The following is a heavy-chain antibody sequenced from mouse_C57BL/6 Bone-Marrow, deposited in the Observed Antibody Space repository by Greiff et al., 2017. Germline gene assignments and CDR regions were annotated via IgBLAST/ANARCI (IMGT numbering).Heavy chain of an antibody. D-gene: IGHD3-2*02. V-gene: IGHV1-50*01. J-gene: IGHJ3*01. Sequence: QVQLQQSGAELVKPGASVKLSCKASGYTFTSYWMQWVKQRPGQGLEWIGEIDPSDSNTNYNQKFKGKATLTVDTSSSTAYMQLSSLTSEDSAVYYCFTAQGTAWFAYWGQGTLVTVSA. CDR2: IDPSDSNT. CDR1: GYTFTSYW. CDR3: FTAQGTAWFAY.